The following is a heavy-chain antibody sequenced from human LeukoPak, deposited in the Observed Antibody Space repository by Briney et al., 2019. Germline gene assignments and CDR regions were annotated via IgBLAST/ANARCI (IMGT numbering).Heavy chain of an antibody. CDR2: ISYDGSNK. CDR1: GFTFSSYA. CDR3: ARVAPQADYGDYLGAFDI. Sequence: GGSLRLSCAASGFTFSSYAMHWVRQAPGKGLEWVAVISYDGSNKYYADSVKGRFTISRDNSKNTLYLQINSLRAEDTAVYYCARVAPQADYGDYLGAFDIWGQGTMVTVSS. D-gene: IGHD4-17*01. J-gene: IGHJ3*02. V-gene: IGHV3-30-3*01.